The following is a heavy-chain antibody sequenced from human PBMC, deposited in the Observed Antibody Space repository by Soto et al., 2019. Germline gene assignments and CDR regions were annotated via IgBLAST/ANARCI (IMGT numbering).Heavy chain of an antibody. CDR1: GGSISSYY. CDR2: IYYRGST. CDR3: AILSFLVRGDNYCDY. D-gene: IGHD3-10*01. V-gene: IGHV4-59*01. Sequence: QVQLQESGPGLVKPSETLSLTCTVSGGSISSYYWSWIRQPPGKGLEWIGYIYYRGSTNYNPSLKSRVTISGDPSKNLFYLKLSSVSAEDTAVYYCAILSFLVRGDNYCDYWGQGTLVTVSS. J-gene: IGHJ4*02.